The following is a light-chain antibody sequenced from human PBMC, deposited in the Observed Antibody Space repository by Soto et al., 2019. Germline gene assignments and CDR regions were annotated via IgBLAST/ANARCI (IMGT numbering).Light chain of an antibody. CDR2: AAS. J-gene: IGKJ5*01. V-gene: IGKV3-15*01. CDR1: QSVGSN. Sequence: EIVMTQSPATLSVSPGDRATLSCRASQSVGSNLAWFHQKPGQAPRLLIYAASTRATGVPARFSGSGSGTDFTLTITSLQSEDFAVYYCQQYTDWPPIPFGQGTRLEI. CDR3: QQYTDWPPIP.